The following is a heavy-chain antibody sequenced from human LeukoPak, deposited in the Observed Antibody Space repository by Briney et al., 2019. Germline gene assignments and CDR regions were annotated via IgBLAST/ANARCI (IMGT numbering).Heavy chain of an antibody. V-gene: IGHV3-23*01. Sequence: GGSLRLSCAVSGFTFSNNAMSWVRQAPGKGLEWVSATSTSGSSAYYADFVKGRFTISRDNSKNTLYLQMDSLRAGDTAVYYCARYSGSYYYPPAWDLWGQGTLVTVSS. CDR2: TSTSGSSA. J-gene: IGHJ4*02. D-gene: IGHD1-26*01. CDR3: ARYSGSYYYPPAWDL. CDR1: GFTFSNNA.